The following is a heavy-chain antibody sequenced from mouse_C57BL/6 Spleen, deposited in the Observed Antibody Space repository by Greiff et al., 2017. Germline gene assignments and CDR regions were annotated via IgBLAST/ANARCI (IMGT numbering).Heavy chain of an antibody. D-gene: IGHD1-1*01. V-gene: IGHV1-69*01. J-gene: IGHJ3*01. CDR1: GYTFTSYW. Sequence: QVQLQQSGAELVMPGASVKLSCKASGYTFTSYWMHWVKQRPGQGLEWIGEIDPSDSYTNYNQKFKGKSTLTVDKSSSTAYMQLSSLTSEDSAVYYCARGPGSSYDWFAYWGQGTLVTVSA. CDR3: ARGPGSSYDWFAY. CDR2: IDPSDSYT.